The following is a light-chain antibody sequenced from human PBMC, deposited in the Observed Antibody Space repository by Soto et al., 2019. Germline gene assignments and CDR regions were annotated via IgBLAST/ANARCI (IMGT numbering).Light chain of an antibody. CDR2: EVS. Sequence: QSVLTQPASVSGSPGQSITISCTGTSSDVGACDYVSWYQQHPDKAPKLMIYEVSYRPSGVSNRFSGSKSVNTATLTISGLQAEDEADYYCSSYTTSSTQVFGTGTKVTVL. V-gene: IGLV2-14*03. CDR3: SSYTTSSTQV. J-gene: IGLJ1*01. CDR1: SSDVGACDY.